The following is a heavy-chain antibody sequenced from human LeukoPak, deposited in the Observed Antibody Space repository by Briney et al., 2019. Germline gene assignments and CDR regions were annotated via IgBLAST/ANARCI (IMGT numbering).Heavy chain of an antibody. CDR1: GGSFSGYY. D-gene: IGHD6-19*01. V-gene: IGHV4-31*11. Sequence: SETLSLTCAVYGGSFSGYYWSWIRQHPGKGLEWIGYIYYSGSTYYNPSLKSRVTISVDTSKNQFSLKLSSVTAADTAVYYCASASSGWYYFDYWGQGTLVTVSS. CDR2: IYYSGST. J-gene: IGHJ4*02. CDR3: ASASSGWYYFDY.